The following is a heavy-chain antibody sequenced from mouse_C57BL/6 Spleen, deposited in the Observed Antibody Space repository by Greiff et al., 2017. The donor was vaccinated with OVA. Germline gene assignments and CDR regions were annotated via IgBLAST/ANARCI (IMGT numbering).Heavy chain of an antibody. Sequence: VQLQQPGAELVRPGSSVKLSCKASGYTFTSYWMDWVKQRPGQGLEWIGNIYPSDSETHYNQKFKDKATLTVDKSSSTAYMQLSSLTSEDSAVDDCARQGYDVEGYFDDWGKGTTLTVSS. CDR2: IYPSDSET. CDR3: ARQGYDVEGYFDD. CDR1: GYTFTSYW. V-gene: IGHV1-61*01. D-gene: IGHD2-12*01. J-gene: IGHJ2*01.